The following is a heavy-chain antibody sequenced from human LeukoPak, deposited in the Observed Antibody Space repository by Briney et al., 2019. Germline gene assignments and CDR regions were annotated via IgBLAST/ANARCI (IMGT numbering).Heavy chain of an antibody. J-gene: IGHJ3*02. CDR1: GYTFTDYY. CDR2: INPNTGGT. D-gene: IGHD1-14*01. CDR3: ARKGGPRVNAFDI. V-gene: IGHV1-2*02. Sequence: ASVKVSCKASGYTFTDYYMHWVRQAPGQGLEWMGWINPNTGGTNYAQMFRGRVTMTRDTSISTAYMGLTGLRSDDTAVYFCARKGGPRVNAFDIWGQGTMVTVSS.